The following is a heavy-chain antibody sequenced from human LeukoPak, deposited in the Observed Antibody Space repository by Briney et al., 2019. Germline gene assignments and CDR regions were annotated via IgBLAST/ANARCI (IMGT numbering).Heavy chain of an antibody. CDR2: INPNSGGT. CDR3: ARGGSRDSSSWYYYYYGMDV. V-gene: IGHV1-2*02. Sequence: ASVKVSCTASGYTFTGYYMHWVRQAPGQGLEWMGWINPNSGGTNYAQKFQGRVTMTRDTSISTAYMELSRLRSDDTAVYYCARGGSRDSSSWYYYYYGMDVWGQGTTVTVSS. J-gene: IGHJ6*02. D-gene: IGHD6-13*01. CDR1: GYTFTGYY.